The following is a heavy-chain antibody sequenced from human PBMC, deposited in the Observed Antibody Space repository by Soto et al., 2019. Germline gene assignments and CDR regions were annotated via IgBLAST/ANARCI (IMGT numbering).Heavy chain of an antibody. CDR2: ISAYNGNT. CDR1: GYTFTSYG. V-gene: IGHV1-18*01. D-gene: IGHD3-10*01. J-gene: IGHJ5*02. CDR3: ARDEGWFGDPWWFDP. Sequence: ASLKVSCKASGYTFTSYGISWVRQAPGQGLEWMGWISAYNGNTNYAQKLQGRFTMTTDTSTSTAYMELKSLRCEDTAVYYCARDEGWFGDPWWFDPWGQGTLVTVSS.